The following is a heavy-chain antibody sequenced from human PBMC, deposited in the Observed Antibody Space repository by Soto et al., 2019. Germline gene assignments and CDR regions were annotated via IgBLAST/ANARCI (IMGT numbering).Heavy chain of an antibody. V-gene: IGHV1-69*01. CDR2: IIPIFGTA. CDR3: ARDRDYYDSSGYYYEGWFDP. Sequence: QVQLVQSGAEVKKPGSSVKVSCKAFGGTFSSYAISWVRQAPGQGLEWMGGIIPIFGTANYAQKFQGRVTITADESTSTAYMELSSLRSEDTAVYYCARDRDYYDSSGYYYEGWFDPWGQGTLVTVSS. J-gene: IGHJ5*02. D-gene: IGHD3-22*01. CDR1: GGTFSSYA.